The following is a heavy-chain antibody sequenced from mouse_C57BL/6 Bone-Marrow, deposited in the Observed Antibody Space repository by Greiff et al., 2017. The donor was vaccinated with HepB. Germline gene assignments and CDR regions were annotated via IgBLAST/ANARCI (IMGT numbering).Heavy chain of an antibody. V-gene: IGHV5-9-1*02. CDR3: TRDHYGSWYFDV. CDR2: ISSGGDYI. J-gene: IGHJ1*03. CDR1: GFTFSSYA. D-gene: IGHD1-1*01. Sequence: EVQLVESGEGLVKPGGSLKLSCAASGFTFSSYAMSWVRQTPEKRLEWVAYISSGGDYIYYADTVKGRFTISRDNARNTLYLQMSSLMSEDTAMYYCTRDHYGSWYFDVWGTGTTVTVSS.